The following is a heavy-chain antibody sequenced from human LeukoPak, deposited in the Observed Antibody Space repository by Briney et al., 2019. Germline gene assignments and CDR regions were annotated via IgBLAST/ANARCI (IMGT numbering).Heavy chain of an antibody. CDR2: INHSGST. D-gene: IGHD4-11*01. J-gene: IGHJ4*02. CDR1: GDSITSYY. Sequence: SETLSLTCTVSGDSITSYYWSWIRQPPGKGLEWIGEINHSGSTNYNPSLKSRVTISVDTSKNQFSLKLSSVTAADTAVYYCARRRTTVTSFDYWGQGTLVTVSS. CDR3: ARRRTTVTSFDY. V-gene: IGHV4-34*01.